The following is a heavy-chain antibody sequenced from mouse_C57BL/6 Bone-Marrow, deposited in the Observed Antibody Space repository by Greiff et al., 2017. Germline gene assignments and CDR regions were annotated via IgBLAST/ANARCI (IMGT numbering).Heavy chain of an antibody. V-gene: IGHV10-1*01. Sequence: EVQGVESGGGLVQPKGSLKLSCAASGFSFNTYAMNWVRQAPGKGLEWVARIRSKSNNYATYYADSVKDRFTISRDDSESMLYLQMNNLKTEDTAMYYCVRSHYYGSRYWYFDVWGTGTTVTVSS. D-gene: IGHD1-1*01. J-gene: IGHJ1*03. CDR1: GFSFNTYA. CDR2: IRSKSNNYAT. CDR3: VRSHYYGSRYWYFDV.